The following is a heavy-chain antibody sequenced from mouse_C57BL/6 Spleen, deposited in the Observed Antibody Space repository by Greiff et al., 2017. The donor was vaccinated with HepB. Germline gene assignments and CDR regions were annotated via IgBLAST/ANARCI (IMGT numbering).Heavy chain of an antibody. D-gene: IGHD1-1*01. J-gene: IGHJ2*01. V-gene: IGHV1-69*01. CDR1: GYTFTSYW. CDR2: IDPSDSYT. Sequence: QVQLQQSGAELVMPGASVKLSCKASGYTFTSYWMHWVKQRPGQGLEWIGEIDPSDSYTNYNQKFKGKSTLTVDKSSSTAYMQLSSLTSEDSAVYYCARGPYDYGSSYGYFDYWGQGTTLTVSS. CDR3: ARGPYDYGSSYGYFDY.